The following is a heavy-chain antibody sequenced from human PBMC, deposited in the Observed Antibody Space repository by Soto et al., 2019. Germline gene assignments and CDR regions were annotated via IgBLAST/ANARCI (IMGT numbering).Heavy chain of an antibody. D-gene: IGHD3-22*01. CDR3: ARDSSGYYGFDY. V-gene: IGHV2-5*02. CDR1: GFSLSTSRVA. Sequence: QITLKESGPTLVKPTQTLTLTCTFSGFSLSTSRVAVGWIRQPPGKALEWLALIYGDDDKRYSPSLKSRLTITKDTSKNQVVLTMTNVDPVDTATYSCARDSSGYYGFDYWGQGTLVTVSS. CDR2: IYGDDDK. J-gene: IGHJ4*02.